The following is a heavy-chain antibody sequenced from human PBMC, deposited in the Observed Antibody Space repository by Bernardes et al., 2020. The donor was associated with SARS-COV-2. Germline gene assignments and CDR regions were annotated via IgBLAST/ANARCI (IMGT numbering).Heavy chain of an antibody. CDR3: VRGYLYGPFDY. D-gene: IGHD5-18*01. Sequence: GSMRLSCSASGFTFDDYGMSWVRQAPGKGLEGVSGITRSGGSTGYADSVKGRFTISRDNAKNSLHLQMNSLRAEDTALYYCVRGYLYGPFDYWGQGILVTVSS. CDR2: ITRSGGST. V-gene: IGHV3-20*04. CDR1: GFTFDDYG. J-gene: IGHJ4*02.